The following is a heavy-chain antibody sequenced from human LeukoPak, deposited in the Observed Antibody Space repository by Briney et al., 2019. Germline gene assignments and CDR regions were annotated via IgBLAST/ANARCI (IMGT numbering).Heavy chain of an antibody. V-gene: IGHV3-48*01. J-gene: IGHJ6*02. CDR2: ISSSSSTI. CDR1: GFTVSSDY. D-gene: IGHD6-19*01. Sequence: GGSLRLSCVGSGFTVSSDYMSWVRQAPGRGLEWVSYISSSSSTIYYADSVKGRFTISRDNAKNSLYLQMNSLRAEDTAVYYCAGGYSSGWIYYYYYGMDVWGQGTTVTVSS. CDR3: AGGYSSGWIYYYYYGMDV.